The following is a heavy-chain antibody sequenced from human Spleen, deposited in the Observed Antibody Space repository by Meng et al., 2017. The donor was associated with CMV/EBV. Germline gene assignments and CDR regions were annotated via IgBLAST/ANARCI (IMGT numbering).Heavy chain of an antibody. CDR3: ARVGGHYDFWSGYLTYYYYGMDV. CDR1: GFTFSSYS. V-gene: IGHV3-7*01. Sequence: GGSLRLSCTASGFTFSSYSMNWVRQAPGKGLEWVANIKQDGSEKYYVDSVKGRFTIARDNAKNSLYLQMNSLRAEDTAVYYCARVGGHYDFWSGYLTYYYYGMDVWGQGTTVTVSS. J-gene: IGHJ6*02. CDR2: IKQDGSEK. D-gene: IGHD3-3*01.